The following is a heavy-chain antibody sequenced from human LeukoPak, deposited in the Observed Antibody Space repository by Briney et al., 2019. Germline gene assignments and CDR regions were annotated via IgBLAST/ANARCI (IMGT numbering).Heavy chain of an antibody. CDR3: ARAVGYCSSTSCSTFL. J-gene: IGHJ3*01. CDR1: GFTFSSYS. V-gene: IGHV3-21*01. CDR2: ISSSSSYI. Sequence: GGSLRLSCAASGFTFSSYSMNWVRQAPGKGLEWVSSISSSSSYIYYADSVKGRFIISRDNAKNSLYLQMNSLRAEDTAVYYCARAVGYCSSTSCSTFLWGQGTMVTVSS. D-gene: IGHD2-2*01.